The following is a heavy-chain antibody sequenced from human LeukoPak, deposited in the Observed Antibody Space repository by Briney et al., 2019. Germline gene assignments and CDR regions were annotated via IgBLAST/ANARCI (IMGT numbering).Heavy chain of an antibody. Sequence: PGGSLRLSCAASGFTFSSYSMNWVRQAPGKGLEWVSSISSSSSYIYYADSVKGRFTISRDNAKNSLYLQMNSLRAEDTAVYYCARVPTLGDFWSGYHDYWGQGTLVTVSS. CDR1: GFTFSSYS. J-gene: IGHJ4*02. CDR3: ARVPTLGDFWSGYHDY. CDR2: ISSSSSYI. D-gene: IGHD3-3*01. V-gene: IGHV3-21*01.